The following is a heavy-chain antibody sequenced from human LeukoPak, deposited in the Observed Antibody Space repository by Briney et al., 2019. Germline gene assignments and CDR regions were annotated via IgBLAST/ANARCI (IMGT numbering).Heavy chain of an antibody. Sequence: PSETLSLTCTVSGGSISGYYWSWIRQPAGKGLEWIGRIHATGNSIYKSSLRGRVTMSVDTSKNQFSLKLSSVTAADTAVYYCARHYDSSGYWYYFDYWGQGALVTVSS. V-gene: IGHV4-4*07. J-gene: IGHJ4*02. CDR1: GGSISGYY. CDR3: ARHYDSSGYWYYFDY. CDR2: IHATGNS. D-gene: IGHD3-22*01.